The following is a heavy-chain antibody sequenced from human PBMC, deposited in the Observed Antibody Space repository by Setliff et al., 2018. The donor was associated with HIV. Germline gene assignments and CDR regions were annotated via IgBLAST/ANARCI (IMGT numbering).Heavy chain of an antibody. CDR2: IIWNSVGI. CDR3: ASRASHGAFDM. J-gene: IGHJ3*02. V-gene: IGHV3-9*01. CDR1: GFTFDTYA. Sequence: PGGSLRLSCAASGFTFDTYAMHWVRQAPGKGLEWVSGIIWNSVGIAYADSVKGRFTISRDNAKNSLYLQMNSLRAEDTALYYCASRASHGAFDMWGQGTMVTVSS.